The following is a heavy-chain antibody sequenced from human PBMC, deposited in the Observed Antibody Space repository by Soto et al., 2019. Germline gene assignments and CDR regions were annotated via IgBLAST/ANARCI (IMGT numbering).Heavy chain of an antibody. CDR1: GGTFSSYA. CDR3: ARDLKRYYDSSGYGYYYYGMDV. J-gene: IGHJ6*02. V-gene: IGHV1-69*01. D-gene: IGHD3-22*01. CDR2: IIPIFGTA. Sequence: QVQLVQSGAEVKKPGSSVKVSCKASGGTFSSYAISWVRQAPGQGLEWMGGIIPIFGTANYAQKFQGRVTTTADESTTTAYMELSSLRSEDTAVYYCARDLKRYYDSSGYGYYYYGMDVWGQGTTVTASS.